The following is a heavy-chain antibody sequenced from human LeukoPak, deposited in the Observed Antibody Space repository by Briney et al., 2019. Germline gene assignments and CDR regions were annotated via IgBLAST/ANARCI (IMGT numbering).Heavy chain of an antibody. D-gene: IGHD6-13*01. CDR1: RFTFSSYW. Sequence: GGSLRLSCAASRFTFSSYWMSWVRQAPGKGLEWVANIKHDGSEKYSVDSVKGRFTISRDNAKNSLYLQMNSLRAEDTVVYYCARGRGNSSSWYFDYWGQGTLATVSS. J-gene: IGHJ4*02. V-gene: IGHV3-7*01. CDR2: IKHDGSEK. CDR3: ARGRGNSSSWYFDY.